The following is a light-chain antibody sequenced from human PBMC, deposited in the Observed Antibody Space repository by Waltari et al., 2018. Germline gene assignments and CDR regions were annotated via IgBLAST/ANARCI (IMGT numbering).Light chain of an antibody. CDR1: SSDVGGYNY. CDR2: DVS. CDR3: CSYAGSYTGV. Sequence: QSALTQPRSVSGSPGQSVTISCTGTSSDVGGYNYVSWYQQHPGKAPKLMIYDVSKRPAGVPDRFSGSKSGNPASLTISGLQAEDEADYYGCSYAGSYTGVFGTGTKVTVL. J-gene: IGLJ1*01. V-gene: IGLV2-11*01.